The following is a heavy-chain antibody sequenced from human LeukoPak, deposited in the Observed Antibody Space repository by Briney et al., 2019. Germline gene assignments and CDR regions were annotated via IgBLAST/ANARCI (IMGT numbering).Heavy chain of an antibody. CDR1: GFTFSDHY. V-gene: IGHV3-72*01. CDR2: TRNKANSYTT. Sequence: GGSLRLSCAVSGFTFSDHYTDWVGQAPGKGLEWVGRTRNKANSYTTEYAAPVKGRFTISTDDSKNSLSLQMNSLKTEDTAVYYCARVPSQGIVGLDYWGQGTLVTVSS. CDR3: ARVPSQGIVGLDY. D-gene: IGHD3-16*02. J-gene: IGHJ4*02.